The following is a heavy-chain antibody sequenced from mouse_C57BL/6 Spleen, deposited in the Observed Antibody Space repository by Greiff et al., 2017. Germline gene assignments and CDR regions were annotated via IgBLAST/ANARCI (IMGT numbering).Heavy chain of an antibody. CDR2: INPNNGGT. CDR1: GYTFTDYY. J-gene: IGHJ3*01. V-gene: IGHV1-26*01. D-gene: IGHD1-1*01. Sequence: EVQLQQSGPELVKPGASVKISCKASGYTFTDYYMNWVKQSHGKSLEWIGDINPNNGGTSYNQKFKGKATLTVDKSSSTAYMELRSLTSEDSAVYYCAREGGDYGSSLAWFAYWGQGTLVTVSA. CDR3: AREGGDYGSSLAWFAY.